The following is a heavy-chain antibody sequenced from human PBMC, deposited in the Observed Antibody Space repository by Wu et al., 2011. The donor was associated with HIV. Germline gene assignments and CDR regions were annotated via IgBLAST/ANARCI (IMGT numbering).Heavy chain of an antibody. V-gene: IGHV1-8*03. CDR2: MNPNSGNT. J-gene: IGHJ4*02. CDR3: ARGGDCGGDCYGIDY. D-gene: IGHD2-21*02. Sequence: QVQLVQSGAEVKKPGSSVKVSCKASGGTFRRYAISWVRQAPGQGLEWLGRMNPNSGNTGFAQEFQGRVTITRNTSINTAYMELSSLRSEDTAVYFCARGGDCGGDCYGIDYWGQGTLVTVSS. CDR1: GGTFRRYA.